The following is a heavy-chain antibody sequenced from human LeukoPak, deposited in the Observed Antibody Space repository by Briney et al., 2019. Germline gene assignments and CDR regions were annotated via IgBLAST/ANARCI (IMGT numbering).Heavy chain of an antibody. CDR3: SHRSTVSSFDY. V-gene: IGHV2-5*02. CDR1: GFSLSTSGVG. Sequence: SGPTLVKPPQTLMLTCTFSGFSLSTSGVGVGWIRQPPGKALEWLALIYWADDKRYSPSLKSRLTITKDTSKNQVVLAMTNMDPVDTATYYCSHRSTVSSFDYWGQGTLVIVSS. D-gene: IGHD3-16*01. J-gene: IGHJ4*02. CDR2: IYWADDK.